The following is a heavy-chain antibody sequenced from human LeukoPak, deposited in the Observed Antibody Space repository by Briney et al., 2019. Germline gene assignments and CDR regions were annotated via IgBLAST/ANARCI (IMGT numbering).Heavy chain of an antibody. V-gene: IGHV4-39*01. CDR1: GGSISSPSYY. Sequence: SETLSLTCAVSGGSISSPSYYWAWLRQPPGKGLEWIGTIYYSGSTYPNPSLKRPVTLSVDTSRNQFSLRLSSVDAADTAVYYCAKAGVRYFDSSGLYAFDFWGQGTTVTASS. CDR2: IYYSGST. D-gene: IGHD3-22*01. J-gene: IGHJ3*01. CDR3: AKAGVRYFDSSGLYAFDF.